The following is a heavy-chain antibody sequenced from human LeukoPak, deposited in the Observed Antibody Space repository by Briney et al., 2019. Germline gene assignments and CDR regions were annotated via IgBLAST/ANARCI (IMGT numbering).Heavy chain of an antibody. CDR2: ISAYNGNT. CDR1: GYTFTSYG. CDR3: SIVRDEWLLPYYFDY. Sequence: RRASVKVSCTASGYTFTSYGISWVRQAPGQGLEWMGWISAYNGNTNYAQKLQGRVTMTTDTSKSTASLELRMLRSYDQAGSDWSIVRDEWLLPYYFDYWGQGTLVTVSS. V-gene: IGHV1-18*01. D-gene: IGHD3-22*01. J-gene: IGHJ4*02.